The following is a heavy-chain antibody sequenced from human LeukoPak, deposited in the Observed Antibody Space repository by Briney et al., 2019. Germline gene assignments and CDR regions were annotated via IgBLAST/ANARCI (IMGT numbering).Heavy chain of an antibody. CDR3: ARGHYDFWSGYPSHFDY. CDR2: INHSGST. Sequence: PSETLSLTCAVYGGSFSGYYWSWIRQPPGKGLEWIGEINHSGSTNYNPSLKSRVTISVDTSKNQFSLKLSSVTAADTAVYYCARGHYDFWSGYPSHFDYWGQGTLVTVSS. V-gene: IGHV4-34*01. D-gene: IGHD3-3*01. J-gene: IGHJ4*02. CDR1: GGSFSGYY.